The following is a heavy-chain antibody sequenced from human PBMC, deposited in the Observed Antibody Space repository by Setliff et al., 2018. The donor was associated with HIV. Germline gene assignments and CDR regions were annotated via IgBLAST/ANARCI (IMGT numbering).Heavy chain of an antibody. CDR1: GASISSHY. D-gene: IGHD4-17*01. CDR2: IYYSETT. J-gene: IGHJ4*02. Sequence: SETLSLTCTVSGASISSHYWSWIRQSPGKGLEWIGSIYYSETTNNNPSLKSRVTMSVDTSKNQFSLKLSSVTAVDTAVYYCAKKGNGDYHFDYWGQGTLVTVSS. CDR3: AKKGNGDYHFDY. V-gene: IGHV4-59*11.